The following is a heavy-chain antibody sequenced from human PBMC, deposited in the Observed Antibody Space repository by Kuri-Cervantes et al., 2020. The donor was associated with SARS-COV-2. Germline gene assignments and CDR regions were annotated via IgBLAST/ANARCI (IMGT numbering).Heavy chain of an antibody. CDR3: ARGISYSGYDFDY. CDR2: ISSSSSYI. CDR1: GFTFGSYW. J-gene: IGHJ4*02. Sequence: GGSLRLSCAASGFTFGSYWVSWVRQAPGKGMEWVSSISSSSSYIYYADSVKGLFNISRNNAKNSVYLQMNSLRAEVTAVYYCARGISYSGYDFDYWGQGTLVTVSS. D-gene: IGHD5-12*01. V-gene: IGHV3-21*01.